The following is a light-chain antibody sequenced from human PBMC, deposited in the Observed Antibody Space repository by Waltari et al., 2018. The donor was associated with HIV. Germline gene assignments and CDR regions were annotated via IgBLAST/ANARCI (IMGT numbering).Light chain of an antibody. V-gene: IGLV3-1*01. CDR2: QDS. CDR1: KLGDKY. J-gene: IGLJ2*01. CDR3: KAWDSSTVV. Sequence: SYELTQPPSVSVSPGQTASITCSGDKLGDKYACWYQQTPGQSPVLVIYQDSKRPSGIPVRFSGSNSGNTATLTISGTQAMDEADYYCKAWDSSTVVFGGGTKLTVL.